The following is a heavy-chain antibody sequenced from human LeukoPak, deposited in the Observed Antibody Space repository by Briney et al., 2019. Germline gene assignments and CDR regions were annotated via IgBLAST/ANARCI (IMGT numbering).Heavy chain of an antibody. D-gene: IGHD3-22*01. CDR2: ISGSGGST. V-gene: IGHV3-23*01. J-gene: IGHJ4*02. CDR1: GFTFSSYA. Sequence: PGGSLRLSCAASGFTFSSYAMSWVRQAPGKGLEWVSAISGSGGSTYYAGSVKGRFTISRDNSKNTLYLQMNSLRAEDTAVYYCAFPKTGSSGYYSYYFDYWGQGTLVTVSS. CDR3: AFPKTGSSGYYSYYFDY.